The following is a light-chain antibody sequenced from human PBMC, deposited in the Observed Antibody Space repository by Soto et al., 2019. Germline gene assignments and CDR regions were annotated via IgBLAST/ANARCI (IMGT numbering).Light chain of an antibody. J-gene: IGLJ1*01. Sequence: QCVLKQAVSGSVVPGEGSSITKNRKNREVVGYNYVSWYQHHPGKAPKLLIYDVSNRPSGVSNRFSGSKSDNTASLTISGLQPEDEADYYCSSYTTSNTRQIVFGTGTKVTVL. V-gene: IGLV2-14*03. CDR1: NREVVGYNY. CDR2: DVS. CDR3: SSYTTSNTRQIV.